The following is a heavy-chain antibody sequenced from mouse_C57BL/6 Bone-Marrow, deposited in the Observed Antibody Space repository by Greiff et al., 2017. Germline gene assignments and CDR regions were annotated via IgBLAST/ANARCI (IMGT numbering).Heavy chain of an antibody. CDR1: GYTFTGYW. V-gene: IGHV1-9*01. J-gene: IGHJ3*01. CDR3: ARSHYDYDVGFAY. D-gene: IGHD2-4*01. Sequence: QVQLQQSGAELMKPGASVKLSCKATGYTFTGYWIEWVKQRPGHGLEWIGEILPGSGSTNYNEKFKGKATFTADTSSNTSYMQLSSLTTEGSAIYDCARSHYDYDVGFAYWGQGTLVSVSA. CDR2: ILPGSGST.